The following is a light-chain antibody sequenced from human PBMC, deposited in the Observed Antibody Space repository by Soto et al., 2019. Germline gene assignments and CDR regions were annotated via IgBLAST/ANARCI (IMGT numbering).Light chain of an antibody. Sequence: EIVMTQSPATLAVSVGERATLSCRASQSVSSDLAWYQQKPGQAPRLLIYDASNRATGIPARFSGSGSGTDFTLTISRLEPEDFAVYYCQQYGRSGTFGQGTKVDIK. J-gene: IGKJ1*01. V-gene: IGKV3-20*01. CDR1: QSVSSD. CDR2: DAS. CDR3: QQYGRSGT.